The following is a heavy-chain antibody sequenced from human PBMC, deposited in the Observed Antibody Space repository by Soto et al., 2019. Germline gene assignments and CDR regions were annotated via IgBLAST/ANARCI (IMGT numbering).Heavy chain of an antibody. CDR1: GYTLTELS. CDR3: ATKGDCSSTSCYDPDAFDI. J-gene: IGHJ3*02. D-gene: IGHD2-2*01. Sequence: ASVKVYCKVAGYTLTELSMHLVRQAPGKGLEWMGGFDPEDGETIYAQKFQGRVTMTEDTSTDTAYMELSSLRSEDTAVYYCATKGDCSSTSCYDPDAFDIWGQGTMVTVSS. V-gene: IGHV1-24*01. CDR2: FDPEDGET.